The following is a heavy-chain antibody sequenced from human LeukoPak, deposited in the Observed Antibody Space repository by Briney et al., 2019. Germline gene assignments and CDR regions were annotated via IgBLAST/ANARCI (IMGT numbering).Heavy chain of an antibody. CDR3: ARDLGTRPYDSSGFPPDY. Sequence: GGSLRLSCAASGFTFRSYWMSWVRQAPGKGLEWVANIKQDGSAKYYVDSVKGRFTISRDNAKNSVYLEMNSLRAEDTAVYYCARDLGTRPYDSSGFPPDYWGQGTLVTVSS. CDR1: GFTFRSYW. CDR2: IKQDGSAK. J-gene: IGHJ4*02. V-gene: IGHV3-7*01. D-gene: IGHD3-22*01.